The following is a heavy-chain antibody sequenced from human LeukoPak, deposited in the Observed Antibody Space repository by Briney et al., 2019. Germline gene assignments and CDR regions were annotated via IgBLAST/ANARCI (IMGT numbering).Heavy chain of an antibody. CDR1: GFTFSSYA. D-gene: IGHD3-22*01. J-gene: IGHJ4*02. Sequence: GGSLRLSCAASGFTFSSYAMHWVRQAPGKGLEWVAVIWYDGSNKYYADSVKGRFTISRDNSKNTLYLQMNSLRAEDTAVYYCARDPDQPNYYDSSGSRLEYWGQGTLVTVSS. CDR3: ARDPDQPNYYDSSGSRLEY. V-gene: IGHV3-33*08. CDR2: IWYDGSNK.